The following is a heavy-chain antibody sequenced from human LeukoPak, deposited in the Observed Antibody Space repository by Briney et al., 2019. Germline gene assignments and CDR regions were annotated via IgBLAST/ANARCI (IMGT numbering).Heavy chain of an antibody. Sequence: GRSLRLSCAASGFTFDDYAMHWVRQAPGKGLEWVSGISWNSGSIGYADSVKGRFTISRDNAKNSLYLQMNSLRAEDTALYYCAKDFPWDSSGYSAFDIWGQGTMVTVSS. CDR2: ISWNSGSI. V-gene: IGHV3-9*01. CDR1: GFTFDDYA. J-gene: IGHJ3*02. D-gene: IGHD3-22*01. CDR3: AKDFPWDSSGYSAFDI.